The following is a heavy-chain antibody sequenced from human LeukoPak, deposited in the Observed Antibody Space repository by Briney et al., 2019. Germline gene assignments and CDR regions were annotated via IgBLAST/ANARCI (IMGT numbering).Heavy chain of an antibody. D-gene: IGHD3-22*01. CDR2: IYYSGST. V-gene: IGHV4-30-4*01. Sequence: PSETLSLTCAVSGDSISSGDYYWSWIRQPPGKGLEWIGYIYYSGSTYYNPSLKSRVTISVDTSKNQFSLKLSSVTAADTAVYYCARGWDSSGYYYVNAFDIWGQGTMVTVSS. CDR1: GDSISSGDYY. CDR3: ARGWDSSGYYYVNAFDI. J-gene: IGHJ3*02.